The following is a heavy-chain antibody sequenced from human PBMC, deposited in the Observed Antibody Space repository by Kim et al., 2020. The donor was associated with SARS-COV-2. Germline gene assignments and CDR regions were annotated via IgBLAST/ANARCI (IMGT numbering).Heavy chain of an antibody. D-gene: IGHD6-13*01. CDR3: ARVSSGSSSWYWFDP. V-gene: IGHV3-11*05. Sequence: SVKGRFSISRDNAKDSLFLQMNGLRAEDTAVYYCARVSSGSSSWYWFDPWGQGTLVTVSS. J-gene: IGHJ5*02.